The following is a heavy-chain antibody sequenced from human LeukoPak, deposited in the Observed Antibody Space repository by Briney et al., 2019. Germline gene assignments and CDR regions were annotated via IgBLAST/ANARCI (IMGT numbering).Heavy chain of an antibody. CDR3: ARHSDYVWGSYGY. CDR2: IYPGDSDT. V-gene: IGHV5-51*01. Sequence: HGASLKISCKGSGSIFTSYWIGWVRQLPGKGLEWMGIIYPGDSDTRYSPSFQGQVTISADKSISTAYLQWSSLKASDTAMYYCARHSDYVWGSYGYWGQGTLVTVSS. CDR1: GSIFTSYW. D-gene: IGHD3-16*01. J-gene: IGHJ4*02.